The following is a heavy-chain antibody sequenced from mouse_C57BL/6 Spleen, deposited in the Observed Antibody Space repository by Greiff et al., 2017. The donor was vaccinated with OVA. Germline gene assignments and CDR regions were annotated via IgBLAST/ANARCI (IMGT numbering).Heavy chain of an antibody. CDR1: GFSLTRYG. D-gene: IGHD1-1*01. CDR3: ASALYGDAMDY. Sequence: QVQLKESGPGLVAPSQRLSITCTVSGFSLTRYGVDWVRQSPGKGLEWLGVIWGVGSTNYNSALKSRLSISKDNSKSQVFLKMNSLQTDDTAMYYCASALYGDAMDYWGQGTSVTVSS. CDR2: IWGVGST. J-gene: IGHJ4*01. V-gene: IGHV2-6*01.